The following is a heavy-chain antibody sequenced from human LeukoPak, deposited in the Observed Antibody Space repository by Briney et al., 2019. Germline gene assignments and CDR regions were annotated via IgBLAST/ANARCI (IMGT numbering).Heavy chain of an antibody. CDR3: ARHPAFTGVPARPFDY. D-gene: IGHD1-14*01. CDR2: IWPGDSTT. V-gene: IGHV5-51*01. CDR1: GYSFTNYW. J-gene: IGHJ4*02. Sequence: GESLQISCKGSGYSFTNYWIGWVRQMPGKGLEWMGIIWPGDSTTRYSPSFQGQVTISADKSLSTAYLQWSSLKASDTAIYYCARHPAFTGVPARPFDYWGPGILVTVSS.